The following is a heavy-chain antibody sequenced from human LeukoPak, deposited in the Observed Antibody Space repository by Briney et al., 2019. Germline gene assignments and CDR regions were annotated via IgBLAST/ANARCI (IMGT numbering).Heavy chain of an antibody. V-gene: IGHV1-69-2*01. D-gene: IGHD1-26*01. Sequence: ASVKISCKVSGYTFTDYYMHWVQQAPGKELEWMGLVDPEDGETIYAEKFQGRVTITADTSTDTAYMELSSLRSEDTAVYYCATQYSGSYYEPVGYWGQGTLVTVSS. CDR2: VDPEDGET. CDR3: ATQYSGSYYEPVGY. J-gene: IGHJ4*02. CDR1: GYTFTDYY.